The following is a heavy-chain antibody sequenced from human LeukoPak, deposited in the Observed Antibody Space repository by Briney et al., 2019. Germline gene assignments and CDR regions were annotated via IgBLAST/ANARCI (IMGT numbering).Heavy chain of an antibody. CDR2: IIPLFGTA. CDR3: AGSKVDTGYYYYMDV. V-gene: IGHV1-69*05. CDR1: GGTFSSYA. Sequence: SVKVSCKASGGTFSSYAISWVRQAPGQGLEWMGGIIPLFGTANSAQKFQGRVTITTDESTSTAYMELSSLRAEDTAVYYCAGSKVDTGYYYYMDVWGKGTTVTVSS. D-gene: IGHD5-18*01. J-gene: IGHJ6*03.